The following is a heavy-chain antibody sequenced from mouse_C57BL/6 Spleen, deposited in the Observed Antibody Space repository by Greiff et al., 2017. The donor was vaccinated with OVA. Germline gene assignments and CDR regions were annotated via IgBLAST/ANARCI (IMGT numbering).Heavy chain of an antibody. Sequence: EVQLQQSGPELVKPGASVKISCKASGYSFTGYYMNWVKQSPEKSLEWIGEINPSTGGTTYNQKFKAKATLTVDKSSSTAYMQLKSLTSEDSAVYYCARLRGNYGYFDYWGQGTTLTVSS. D-gene: IGHD2-1*01. J-gene: IGHJ2*01. CDR3: ARLRGNYGYFDY. V-gene: IGHV1-42*01. CDR1: GYSFTGYY. CDR2: INPSTGGT.